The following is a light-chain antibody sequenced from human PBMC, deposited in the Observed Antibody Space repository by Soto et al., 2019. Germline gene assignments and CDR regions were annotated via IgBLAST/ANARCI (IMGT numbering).Light chain of an antibody. J-gene: IGKJ1*01. CDR1: QSISSY. V-gene: IGKV1-39*01. CDR2: AAS. CDR3: QQSYSTPRT. Sequence: IQMTQSPSSLSASVGDRVTITCRASQSISSYLNWYQQKPGKAPKLLIYAASSLQRGVPSRFSGSASGTDFTLTISSLQPEDFATYYCQQSYSTPRTFGQGNKLEIK.